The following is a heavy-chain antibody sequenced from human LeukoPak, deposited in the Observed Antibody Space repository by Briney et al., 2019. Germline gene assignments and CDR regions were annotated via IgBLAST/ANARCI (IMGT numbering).Heavy chain of an antibody. J-gene: IGHJ4*02. CDR3: AKDHVGANFY. D-gene: IGHD1-26*01. CDR1: GFTVSYFY. V-gene: IGHV3-53*01. CDR2: VYTDGNT. Sequence: GGSLRLSCAASGFTVSYFYMSWVRQAPGKGLEWVSVVYTDGNTYSADSVKGRFTISRDNSKNTLYLQMNSLRADDTAVYYCAKDHVGANFYWGQGTLVTVSS.